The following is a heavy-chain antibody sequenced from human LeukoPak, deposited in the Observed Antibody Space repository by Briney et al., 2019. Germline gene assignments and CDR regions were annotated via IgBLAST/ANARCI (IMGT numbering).Heavy chain of an antibody. D-gene: IGHD1-7*01. CDR1: GFTFKNYA. J-gene: IGHJ4*02. Sequence: GGSLRLSCAASGFTFKNYAMSWIRQAPGKGLEWVSVISGSEWVSVISGSDTTTYYADSVKGRFTISRDDSKNTLYLQMNSLRAEDMAVYYCAKDLTGTTLYYFDYWGQGTLVTVSS. V-gene: IGHV3-23*01. CDR3: AKDLTGTTLYYFDY. CDR2: ISGSDTTT.